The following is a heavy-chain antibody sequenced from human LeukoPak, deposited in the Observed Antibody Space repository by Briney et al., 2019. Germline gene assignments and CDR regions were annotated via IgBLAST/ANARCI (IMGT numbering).Heavy chain of an antibody. CDR3: AKTTAGCSSGRYPGWPVDF. D-gene: IGHD6-19*01. CDR2: ISGSGGDT. Sequence: GGSLRLSCAASGFTFRSYAIYWVRQAPGKGLEWVSGISGSGGDTYFAASEKGRFTMSRYNSKTTVFLQMDSLRAEDTAVYYCAKTTAGCSSGRYPGWPVDFWGQGTLVTVSS. J-gene: IGHJ4*02. V-gene: IGHV3-23*01. CDR1: GFTFRSYA.